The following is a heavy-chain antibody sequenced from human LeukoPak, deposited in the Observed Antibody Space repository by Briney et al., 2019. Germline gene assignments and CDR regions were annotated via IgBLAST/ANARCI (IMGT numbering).Heavy chain of an antibody. CDR2: ISGSGGST. Sequence: GRSLRLSCAASGFTFDDYAMHWVRQAPGKGLEWVSAISGSGGSTYYADSVKGRFTISRDNSKNTLYLQMNSLRAEDTAVYYCAKDLVGDYVAYFDYWGQGTLVTVSS. J-gene: IGHJ4*02. D-gene: IGHD4-17*01. CDR1: GFTFDDYA. CDR3: AKDLVGDYVAYFDY. V-gene: IGHV3-23*01.